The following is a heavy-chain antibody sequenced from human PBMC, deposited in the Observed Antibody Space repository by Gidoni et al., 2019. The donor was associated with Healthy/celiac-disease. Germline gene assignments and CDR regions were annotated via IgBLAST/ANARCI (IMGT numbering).Heavy chain of an antibody. CDR1: GGTFSSYT. J-gene: IGHJ3*02. D-gene: IGHD3-16*02. V-gene: IGHV1-69*02. Sequence: QVQLVQSGAEVKKHGSPVKVSCRASGGTFSSYTLSWVRPAPGKGLEWMVKIIPILSIASHGQKVQGIITDTAEKCKSKGYREVSSLRSEETAGYYWAKSLYYDYIWGSYRYTGSDDDCDIWGQGTMVTVSS. CDR3: AKSLYYDYIWGSYRYTGSDDDCDI. CDR2: IIPILSIA.